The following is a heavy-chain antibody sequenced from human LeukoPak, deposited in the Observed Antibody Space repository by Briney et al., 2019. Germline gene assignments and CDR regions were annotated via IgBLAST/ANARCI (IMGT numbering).Heavy chain of an antibody. CDR1: GFTFSAHW. Sequence: GGSLRLSCKASGFTFSAHWMHWVRQAPGKGLVWVSRIKNDGSGTGYADSVRGRFTISRDNAINTLYLQMNSLRAEDSAVYYCVRDTWTSYEYWGQGTLVSVSS. V-gene: IGHV3-74*01. CDR3: VRDTWTSYEY. J-gene: IGHJ4*02. CDR2: IKNDGSGT. D-gene: IGHD1-1*01.